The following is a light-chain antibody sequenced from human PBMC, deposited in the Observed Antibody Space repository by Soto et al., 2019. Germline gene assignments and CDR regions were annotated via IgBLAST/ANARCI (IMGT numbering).Light chain of an antibody. CDR3: QSYDTPVYV. V-gene: IGLV1-40*01. J-gene: IGLJ1*01. CDR2: GNS. Sequence: QSVLTQPPSVSGAPGQRVTISCTGSSSNIGAGYDVHWYQQFPGAAPKLLIYGNSNRPSGVPDRFSGSRSGTSASLAITGLQPEDEADYYCQSYDTPVYVFGGGTKVTVL. CDR1: SSNIGAGYD.